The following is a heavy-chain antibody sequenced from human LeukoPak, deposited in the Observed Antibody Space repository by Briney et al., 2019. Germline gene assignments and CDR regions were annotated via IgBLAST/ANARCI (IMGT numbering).Heavy chain of an antibody. Sequence: GASVKVSCKASGYTFTNYAMHWVRQAPGQRLEWMGWINAGNGNTKYSQEFQGRVTITRDTSASTAYMELSSLRSEDMAVYYCAKEAYGSGEKMADYWGQGTLVTVSS. J-gene: IGHJ4*02. CDR3: AKEAYGSGEKMADY. CDR2: INAGNGNT. D-gene: IGHD3-10*01. V-gene: IGHV1-3*03. CDR1: GYTFTNYA.